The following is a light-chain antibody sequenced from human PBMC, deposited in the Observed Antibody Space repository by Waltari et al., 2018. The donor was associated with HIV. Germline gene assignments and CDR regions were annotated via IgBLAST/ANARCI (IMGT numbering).Light chain of an antibody. CDR3: QQYNIFPLT. CDR2: RAS. Sequence: EIVMTQSPATLPVSPGERVTLSCRASETIRSNVAWYQQKPGQAPRPLIYRASSRATGIPARFSGSGSGTEFTLTISSLQSEDFALYYCQQYNIFPLTFGGGTKVEIK. V-gene: IGKV3-15*01. J-gene: IGKJ4*01. CDR1: ETIRSN.